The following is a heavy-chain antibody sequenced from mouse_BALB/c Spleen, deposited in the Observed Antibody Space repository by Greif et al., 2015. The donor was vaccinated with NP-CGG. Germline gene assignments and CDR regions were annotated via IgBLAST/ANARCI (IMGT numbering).Heavy chain of an antibody. Sequence: QVQLQQSGAELVKPGASVKLSCKASGYTFMSYYMYWVKQRPGQGLEWIGEINPSNGGANLNEKFKSKATLTVDKSSSTAYMQLSSLTSEDSAVYFCTRGRRRDFDFWGQGTTLTVSS. CDR1: GYTFMSYY. D-gene: IGHD1-2*01. V-gene: IGHV1S81*02. J-gene: IGHJ2*01. CDR2: INPSNGGA. CDR3: TRGRRRDFDF.